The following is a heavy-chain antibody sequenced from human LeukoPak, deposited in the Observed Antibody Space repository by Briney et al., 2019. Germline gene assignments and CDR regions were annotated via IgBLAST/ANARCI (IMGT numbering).Heavy chain of an antibody. Sequence: PSETPSLTCAVYGGSFSGYYWSWIRQPPGKGLEWIGEINHSGSTNYNPSLKSRVTISVDTSKNQFSLKLSSVTAADTAVYYCARGEWELLDYWGQGTLVTVSS. J-gene: IGHJ4*02. D-gene: IGHD1-26*01. CDR2: INHSGST. CDR3: ARGEWELLDY. CDR1: GGSFSGYY. V-gene: IGHV4-34*01.